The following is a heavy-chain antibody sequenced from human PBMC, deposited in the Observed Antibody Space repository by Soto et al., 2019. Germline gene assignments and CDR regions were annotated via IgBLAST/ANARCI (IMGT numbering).Heavy chain of an antibody. CDR2: IKSKTDGGTT. CDR3: STARERELPWYFDY. V-gene: IGHV3-15*07. CDR1: GFTFSNAW. D-gene: IGHD1-26*01. Sequence: EVQLVESGGGLVKPGGSLRLSCAASGFTFSNAWMNWVRQAPGKGLEWVGRIKSKTDGGTTDYAAPVKGRFTISRDDSRNTLYLQMNSLKTEDTAVYYCSTARERELPWYFDYWGQGTLVTVSS. J-gene: IGHJ4*02.